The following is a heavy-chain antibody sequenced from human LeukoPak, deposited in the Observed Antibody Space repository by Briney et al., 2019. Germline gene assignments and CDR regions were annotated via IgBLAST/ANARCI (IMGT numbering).Heavy chain of an antibody. CDR3: ARVGKGDYGGNGYYYYGMDV. CDR2: ISSSGSTI. J-gene: IGHJ6*02. CDR1: GFTFSDYY. D-gene: IGHD4-23*01. V-gene: IGHV3-11*01. Sequence: GSLRLSCAASGFTFSDYYMSWIRQAPGKGLEWVSYISSSGSTIYYADSVKGRFTISRDNAKNSLYLQMNSLRAEDTAVYYCARVGKGDYGGNGYYYYGMDVWGQGTTVTVSS.